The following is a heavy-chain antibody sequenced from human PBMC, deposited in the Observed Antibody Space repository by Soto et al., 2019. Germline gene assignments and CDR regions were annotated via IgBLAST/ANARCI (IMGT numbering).Heavy chain of an antibody. CDR3: ATIPMLYSSSSPRYYYGMDV. CDR2: FDPEDGET. CDR1: GYTLTELS. J-gene: IGHJ6*02. V-gene: IGHV1-24*01. Sequence: GASVKVSCKVSGYTLTELSMHWVRQAPGKGLEWMGGFDPEDGETIYAQKFQGRVTMTEDTSTDTAYMELSSLRSEDTAVYYCATIPMLYSSSSPRYYYGMDVWGQGTTVTVSS. D-gene: IGHD6-13*01.